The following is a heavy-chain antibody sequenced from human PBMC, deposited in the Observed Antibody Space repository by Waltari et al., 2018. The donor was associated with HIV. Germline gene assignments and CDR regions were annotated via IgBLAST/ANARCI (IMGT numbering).Heavy chain of an antibody. Sequence: EVQLVESGGGLVQPGGSLRLSRAASGFTVRSNYMNWVRQAPGKGLEWVSLIYSGGNTYFADSVKGRFTISRDNSKNTLYLQMNSLRAEDTAVYYCARDRGYYYDMEPGAFDIWGQGTMVTVSS. J-gene: IGHJ3*02. CDR1: GFTVRSNY. D-gene: IGHD3-22*01. V-gene: IGHV3-66*01. CDR2: IYSGGNT. CDR3: ARDRGYYYDMEPGAFDI.